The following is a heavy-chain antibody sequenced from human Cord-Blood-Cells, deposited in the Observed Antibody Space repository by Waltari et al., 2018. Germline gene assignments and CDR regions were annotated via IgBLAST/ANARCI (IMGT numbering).Heavy chain of an antibody. CDR2: ISWNSCSI. J-gene: IGHJ4*02. D-gene: IGHD6-13*01. CDR1: GFTFDDYA. Sequence: EVQLVESGGGLVQPGRSLRLSCSASGFTFDDYAMHWVRQAPGKGLAWVSGISWNSCSIGYADSVKGRFTISRDNAKNSLYLQMNSLRAEDTALYYCAKGGIAASFDYWGQGTLVTVSS. CDR3: AKGGIAASFDY. V-gene: IGHV3-9*01.